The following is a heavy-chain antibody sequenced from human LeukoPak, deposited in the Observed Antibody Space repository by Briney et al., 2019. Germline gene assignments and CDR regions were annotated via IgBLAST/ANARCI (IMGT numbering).Heavy chain of an antibody. CDR1: GYTFTRSG. CDR2: INAYNGST. CDR3: ARAFYYGFLSGYYTFDY. V-gene: IGHV1-18*01. Sequence: ASVKVSCKASGYTFTRSGITWVRQASGQGLEWMGWINAYNGSTNYAQNFQGRVIMTTDPSTNTAYMELGSLRSDDTAVFYCARAFYYGFLSGYYTFDYWGPGTLVTVSS. D-gene: IGHD3-3*01. J-gene: IGHJ4*02.